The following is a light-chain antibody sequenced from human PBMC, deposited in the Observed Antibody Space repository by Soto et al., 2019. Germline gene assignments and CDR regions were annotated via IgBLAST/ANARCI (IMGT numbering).Light chain of an antibody. V-gene: IGKV3-15*01. Sequence: EILMTQSPDSLCVSPGETAPLSCSDSQSLNTDLAWYQQKPGQAPRLLLYGASTRATGISTRFSGGGSGTEFTLTISGLQSEDSAVYYCQQYKSWPPITFGQGSRLEI. CDR2: GAS. CDR1: QSLNTD. J-gene: IGKJ5*01. CDR3: QQYKSWPPIT.